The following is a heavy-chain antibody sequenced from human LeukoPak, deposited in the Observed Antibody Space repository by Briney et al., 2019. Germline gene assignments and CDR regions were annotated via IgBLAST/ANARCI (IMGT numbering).Heavy chain of an antibody. J-gene: IGHJ5*02. D-gene: IGHD3-22*01. CDR3: ARVQGSGYYYDNWFDP. CDR2: IYYSGST. V-gene: IGHV4-59*01. Sequence: SETLSLTCTVSGGSISGYYWSWIRQPPGKGLEWIGYIYYSGSTNYNPSLKSRVTISVDTSKNQFSLKLSSVTAADTAVYYCARVQGSGYYYDNWFDPWGQGTLVTVSS. CDR1: GGSISGYY.